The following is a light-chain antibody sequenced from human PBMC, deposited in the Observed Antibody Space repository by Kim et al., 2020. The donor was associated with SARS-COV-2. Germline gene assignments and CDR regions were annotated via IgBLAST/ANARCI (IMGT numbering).Light chain of an antibody. V-gene: IGKV1-17*01. CDR3: LQHNTYPHT. CDR2: AAS. Sequence: DIQMTQSPSSLSASVGDRVTITCRASQGIRNDLAWYQQQPGKAPKRLIYAASSLQSGVPSRFSGSGSGTEFTLTITSLQPEDFATYFCLQHNTYPHTFGQGTKLEI. CDR1: QGIRND. J-gene: IGKJ2*01.